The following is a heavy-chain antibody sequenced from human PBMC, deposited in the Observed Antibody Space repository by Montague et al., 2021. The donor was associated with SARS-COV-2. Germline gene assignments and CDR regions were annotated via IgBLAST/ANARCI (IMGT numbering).Heavy chain of an antibody. J-gene: IGHJ5*02. CDR3: ARHGGFWAAAACTVDP. V-gene: IGHV4-39*01. CDR2: IYYSGST. D-gene: IGHD6-13*01. Sequence: SETLSLTCTVSGGSISSSSYYWGWIRQPPGKGLEWIGSIYYSGSTHYNPSLKSRVTTSVDPSKNQFSLKLSSVTGADTAVYYCARHGGFWAAAACTVDPWGQGTLVTVSS. CDR1: GGSISSSSYY.